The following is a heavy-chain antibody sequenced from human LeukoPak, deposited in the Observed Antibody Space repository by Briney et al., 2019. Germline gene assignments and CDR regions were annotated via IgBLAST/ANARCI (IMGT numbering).Heavy chain of an antibody. J-gene: IGHJ5*02. Sequence: GGSLRLSCAASGFTFSSYSMNWVRQAPGKGLEWVSAISGSDGTTYYADSVKGRFTISRDNSKNTLYLQMNSLRADDTAIYYCARDQAAAVPNWFDPWGQGTLVTVSS. CDR3: ARDQAAAVPNWFDP. D-gene: IGHD6-13*01. CDR1: GFTFSSYS. V-gene: IGHV3-23*01. CDR2: ISGSDGTT.